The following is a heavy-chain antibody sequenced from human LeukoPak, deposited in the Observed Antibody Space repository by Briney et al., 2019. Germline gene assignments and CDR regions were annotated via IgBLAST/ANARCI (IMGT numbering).Heavy chain of an antibody. CDR3: ARDCTNGVYKKGGY. CDR2: IIPIFGTA. CDR1: GGTFSSYG. Sequence: VASVKVSCKASGGTFSSYGISWVRQAPGQGLEWMGGIIPIFGTANYAQKFQGRVTITADESTSTAYMELSSLGSEDTAVYYCARDCTNGVYKKGGYWGQGTLVTVSS. V-gene: IGHV1-69*01. J-gene: IGHJ4*02. D-gene: IGHD2-8*01.